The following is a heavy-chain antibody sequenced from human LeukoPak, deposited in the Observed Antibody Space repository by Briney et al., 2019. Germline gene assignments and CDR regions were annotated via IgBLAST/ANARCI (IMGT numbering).Heavy chain of an antibody. D-gene: IGHD3-16*01. CDR1: GGSFSGYY. V-gene: IGHV4-34*01. CDR2: INHSGST. Sequence: SETLSLTCAVYGGSFSGYYWSWIRQPPGKGLEWIGEINHSGSTNYNPSLKSRVTISVDTSKNQFSLKLSSVTAADTAVYYCARKPNTLGSFDIWGQGTMVTVSS. J-gene: IGHJ3*02. CDR3: ARKPNTLGSFDI.